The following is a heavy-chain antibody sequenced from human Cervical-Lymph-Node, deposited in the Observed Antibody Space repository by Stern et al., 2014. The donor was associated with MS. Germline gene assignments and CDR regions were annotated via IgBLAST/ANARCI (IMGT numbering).Heavy chain of an antibody. J-gene: IGHJ5*02. D-gene: IGHD5-24*01. CDR3: TREMAARRLDP. CDR1: GSTVNSNY. V-gene: IGHV3-66*01. Sequence: EMQLVESGGTLVQPGGSLRLSCAASGSTVNSNYMTWVRQAPGKGLDWVSIFYSGISTYYAESVKGRFSFSIDNSKNTLYLQMNNLRVEDTAMYYCTREMAARRLDPWGQGTLVIVSA. CDR2: FYSGIST.